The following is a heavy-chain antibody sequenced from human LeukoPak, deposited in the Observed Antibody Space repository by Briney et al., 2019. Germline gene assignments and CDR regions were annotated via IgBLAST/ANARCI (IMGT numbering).Heavy chain of an antibody. Sequence: GASVKVSCKASGYTFTGYYMHWVRQAPRQGLEWMGIINPSGGSTSYAQKFQGRVTMTRDTSTSTVYMELSSLRSEDTAVYYCARDLFQTDYYYGMDVWGQGTTVTVSS. V-gene: IGHV1-46*01. J-gene: IGHJ6*02. CDR1: GYTFTGYY. CDR3: ARDLFQTDYYYGMDV. CDR2: INPSGGST.